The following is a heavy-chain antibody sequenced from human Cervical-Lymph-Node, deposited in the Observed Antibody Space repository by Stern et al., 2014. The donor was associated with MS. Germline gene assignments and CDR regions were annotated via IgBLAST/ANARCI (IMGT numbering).Heavy chain of an antibody. CDR1: GFSLSTSGLG. J-gene: IGHJ4*02. V-gene: IGHV2-5*02. CDR3: AHRTAGPFDY. CDR2: IYWDDQK. Sequence: QGTLKESVPALVTPTQTLTLTCPFSGFSLSTSGLGVGWIRQPPGEALEWLAYIYWDDQKRYSPSLKSRLTITKDTSKNQVVLTLTNVDPGDTATYYCAHRTAGPFDYWGQGTLVTVSS.